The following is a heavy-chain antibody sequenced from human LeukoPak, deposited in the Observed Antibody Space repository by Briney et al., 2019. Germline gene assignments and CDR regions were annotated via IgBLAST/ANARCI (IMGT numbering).Heavy chain of an antibody. D-gene: IGHD2-8*01. CDR3: ARDSETETGWCYYGMDV. V-gene: IGHV3-53*01. Sequence: GGSLRLSCAASGFSVSRNYMNWVRQAPGKGLEWVSVIYSGGSTYFADSVKGRFTITRDNSKNTVFLQMNSLRAEDTAVYYCARDSETETGWCYYGMDVWGQGTTVTVSS. CDR2: IYSGGST. CDR1: GFSVSRNY. J-gene: IGHJ6*02.